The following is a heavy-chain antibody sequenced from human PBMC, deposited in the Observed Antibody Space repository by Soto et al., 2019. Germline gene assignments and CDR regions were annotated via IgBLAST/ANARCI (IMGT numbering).Heavy chain of an antibody. CDR1: GFTFSSYA. D-gene: IGHD3-3*02. J-gene: IGHJ6*02. Sequence: QVQLVESGGGVVQPGRSLRLSCAASGFTFSSYAMHWVRQAPGKGLEWVAVISYDGSNKYYADSVKGRFTISRDNSKNTLYLQMNSLRSEDTAVYYCARGFWARISIRNPYSMDVWGQGTTVTVSS. CDR2: ISYDGSNK. V-gene: IGHV3-30-3*01. CDR3: ARGFWARISIRNPYSMDV.